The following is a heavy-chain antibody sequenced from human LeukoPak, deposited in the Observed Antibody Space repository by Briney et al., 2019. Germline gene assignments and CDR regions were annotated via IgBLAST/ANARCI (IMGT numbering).Heavy chain of an antibody. CDR3: ARWLGHSSSSFYYFDY. D-gene: IGHD6-6*01. J-gene: IGHJ4*02. V-gene: IGHV5-51*01. CDR1: GYSFTNYW. CDR2: IYSGDSDT. Sequence: GEPLKISCKVSGYSFTNYWIGWVRQMPGKALEWMGIIYSGDSDTRYSPSFQGQVTISADTYISPAHLQWSSLKASDTAVYYCARWLGHSSSSFYYFDYWGQGTLVTVSS.